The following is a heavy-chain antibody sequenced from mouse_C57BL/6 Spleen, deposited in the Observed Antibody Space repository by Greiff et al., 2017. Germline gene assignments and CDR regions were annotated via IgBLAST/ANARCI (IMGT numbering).Heavy chain of an antibody. D-gene: IGHD1-1*01. J-gene: IGHJ2*01. CDR2: IDPANGNT. V-gene: IGHV14-3*01. CDR3: ATPYYYGSSYRDY. Sequence: EVQLQQSVAELVRPGASVKLSCTASGFNIKNTYMHWVKQRPEQGLEWIGRIDPANGNTKYAPKFQGKATIPADTSSNTAYLQLSSLTSEDTAIYYCATPYYYGSSYRDYWGQGTTLTVSS. CDR1: GFNIKNTY.